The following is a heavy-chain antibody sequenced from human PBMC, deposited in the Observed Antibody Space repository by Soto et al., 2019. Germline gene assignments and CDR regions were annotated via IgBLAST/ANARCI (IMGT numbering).Heavy chain of an antibody. V-gene: IGHV1-3*01. D-gene: IGHD4-4*01. J-gene: IGHJ4*02. Sequence: ASVKVSCKTSGHIFTSYAMHWVRQAPGQRLEWMGWINAGNGDTKYSQKFQGRVTITRDTSANTAFMELSSLRSEGTAIYYCARELQGLYYFDFWGQGTLVTVSS. CDR3: ARELQGLYYFDF. CDR2: INAGNGDT. CDR1: GHIFTSYA.